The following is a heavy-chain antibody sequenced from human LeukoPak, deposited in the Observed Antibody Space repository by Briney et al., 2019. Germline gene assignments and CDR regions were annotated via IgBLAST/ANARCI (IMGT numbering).Heavy chain of an antibody. Sequence: GGSLRLSCAASGFTFSSYTLHWVRQAPGKGLEWVAIMSHDVNIKFYADSVRGRLTISRDNSKNTLYLQMDSLRAEDTAVYYCARDRSPGAMRGHDASDLWGQGTMVTVSS. D-gene: IGHD2-2*01. J-gene: IGHJ3*01. V-gene: IGHV3-30-3*01. CDR3: ARDRSPGAMRGHDASDL. CDR1: GFTFSSYT. CDR2: MSHDVNIK.